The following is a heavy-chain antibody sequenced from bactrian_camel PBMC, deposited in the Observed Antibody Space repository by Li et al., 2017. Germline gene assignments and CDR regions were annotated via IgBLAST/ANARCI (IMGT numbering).Heavy chain of an antibody. CDR2: ISVDGST. CDR1: GFTINTSD. CDR3: AYDPRCISPTGGAWYYDT. Sequence: HVQLVESGGGSVQAGGSLRLACTASGFTINTSDMGWYRQPPDDECALISMISVDGSTYYSDFAKDRFSISHDNAKKTLTLQMNNLKPENTAMYSCAYDPRCISPTGGAWYYDTWGQGTQVTVS. D-gene: IGHD1*01. V-gene: IGHV3S55*01. J-gene: IGHJ4*01.